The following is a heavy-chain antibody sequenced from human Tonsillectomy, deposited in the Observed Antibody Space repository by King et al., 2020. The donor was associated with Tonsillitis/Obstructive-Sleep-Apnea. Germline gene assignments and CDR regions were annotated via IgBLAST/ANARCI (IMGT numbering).Heavy chain of an antibody. D-gene: IGHD4-11*01. CDR3: ARKIVSLTVTSIHD. V-gene: IGHV1-69*06. CDR1: GGTFSSYA. CDR2: IMPIFGRP. Sequence: VQLVQSGAEVKKPGSSVRVSCKASGGTFSSYAFSWVRQAPGQGLEWMGGIMPIFGRPSYTQRFQGRVTITADKSTNTVYMELSSLRSEDTAVYYCARKIVSLTVTSIHDGGQGTSATVHS. J-gene: IGHJ4*02.